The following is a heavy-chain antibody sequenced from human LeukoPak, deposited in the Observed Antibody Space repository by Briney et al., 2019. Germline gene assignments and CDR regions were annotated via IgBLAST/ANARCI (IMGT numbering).Heavy chain of an antibody. D-gene: IGHD1-7*01. V-gene: IGHV3-74*01. Sequence: PGGSLRLSCAGSGFIFSSTWMHWGRQAPGGGRVWVSRINSDGSTINYADSVKGRLTISRDNAKNTLYLQMNSLRVEDTALYFCATAGNYRFDYWGQGTLVTVSS. J-gene: IGHJ4*02. CDR2: INSDGSTI. CDR3: ATAGNYRFDY. CDR1: GFIFSSTW.